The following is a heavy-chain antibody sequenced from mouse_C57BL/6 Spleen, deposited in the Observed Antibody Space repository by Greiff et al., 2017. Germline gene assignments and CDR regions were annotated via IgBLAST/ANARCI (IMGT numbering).Heavy chain of an antibody. CDR1: GYAFSSYW. CDR3: ARSPYYSNYPFDY. CDR2: IYPGDGDT. D-gene: IGHD2-5*01. Sequence: VQLQQSGAELVKPGASVKISCKASGYAFSSYWMNWVKQRPGKGLEWIGQIYPGDGDTNYNGKFKGKATLTADKSSSTAYMQLSSLTSEDSAVYFCARSPYYSNYPFDYWGQGTTLTVSS. J-gene: IGHJ2*01. V-gene: IGHV1-80*01.